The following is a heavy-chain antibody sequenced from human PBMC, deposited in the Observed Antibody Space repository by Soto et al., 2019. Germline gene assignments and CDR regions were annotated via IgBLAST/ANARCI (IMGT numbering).Heavy chain of an antibody. D-gene: IGHD4-17*01. V-gene: IGHV4-59*08. J-gene: IGHJ6*03. CDR2: IHYSGST. Sequence: PSETLSLTCTVSGGSISSYYWSWIRQPPGKGLEWIGYIHYSGSTKYNPSLKSRVTISADTSKNQFSLKLSSVTAADTAVYYCARQYGDPRYYYYYMDVWGKGTTVTVSS. CDR1: GGSISSYY. CDR3: ARQYGDPRYYYYYMDV.